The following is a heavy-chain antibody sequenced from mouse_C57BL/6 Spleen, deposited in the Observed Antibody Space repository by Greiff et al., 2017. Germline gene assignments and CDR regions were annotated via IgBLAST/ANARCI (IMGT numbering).Heavy chain of an antibody. J-gene: IGHJ2*01. D-gene: IGHD1-1*01. CDR2: IDPSDSET. CDR3: ARSGNYYGSSYVPDYFDY. V-gene: IGHV1-52*01. Sequence: QVQLKQPGAELVRPGSSVKLSCKASGYTFTSYWMHWVKQRPIQGLEWIGNIDPSDSETHYNQKFKDKATLTVDKSSSTAYMQLSSLTSEDSAVYYCARSGNYYGSSYVPDYFDYWGQGTTLTVSS. CDR1: GYTFTSYW.